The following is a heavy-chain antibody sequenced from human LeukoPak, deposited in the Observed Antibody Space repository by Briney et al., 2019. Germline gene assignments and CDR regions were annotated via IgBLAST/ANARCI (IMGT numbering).Heavy chain of an antibody. CDR1: GDSVSINSAA. J-gene: IGHJ2*01. CDR2: TYYRSKWYN. Sequence: SQTLSLTCAISGDSVSINSAAWNWIRQSPSRGLEWLGRTYYRSKWYNDYAVSVKSRITINPDTSKNQFSLQLNSVTPEDTAVYYCARAVWGITNRNWYFDLWGRGTLVTVSS. D-gene: IGHD3-16*01. V-gene: IGHV6-1*01. CDR3: ARAVWGITNRNWYFDL.